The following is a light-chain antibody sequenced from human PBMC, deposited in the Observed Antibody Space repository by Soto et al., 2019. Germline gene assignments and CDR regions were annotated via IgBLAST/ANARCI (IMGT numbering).Light chain of an antibody. V-gene: IGKV3-20*01. J-gene: IGKJ1*01. CDR1: QSVTSY. CDR3: QHYGSSPQT. CDR2: DTS. Sequence: EIVLTHSPGTLSLSPGERATLSCRASQSVTSYLAWYQQKPGQAPRLLIYDTSSRATGIPDRFSGSGSGTDFTLTISRLEPEDFAVYYCQHYGSSPQTFGQGTNVDI.